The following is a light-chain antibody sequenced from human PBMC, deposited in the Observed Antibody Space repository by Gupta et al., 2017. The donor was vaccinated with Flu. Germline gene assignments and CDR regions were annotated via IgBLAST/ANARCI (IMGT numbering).Light chain of an antibody. CDR2: GNS. J-gene: IGLJ1*01. CDR3: QSYDIGLSGPYV. V-gene: IGLV1-40*01. CDR1: SSDIGAGHD. Sequence: QPVLTPPPSVSGAPGQRVTIPCTCNSSDIGAGHDVHWYQQLPGAAPKLLIDGNSNRPSGVPDRFSVSKSGTSASLAITGLQAEDEADYYCQSYDIGLSGPYVFGTGTKVTVL.